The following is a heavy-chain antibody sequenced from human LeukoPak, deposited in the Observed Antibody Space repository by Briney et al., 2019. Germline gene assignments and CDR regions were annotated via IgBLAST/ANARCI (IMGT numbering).Heavy chain of an antibody. Sequence: KPSETLSLTCAVYGGSFSGYYWSWIRQPPGKGLEWIGEINHSGSTNYNPSLKSRVTISVDTSKNQFSLKLSSVTAADTAVYYCARGSRRYYDILTPSTVDYWGQGTLVTVSS. J-gene: IGHJ4*02. V-gene: IGHV4-34*01. CDR1: GGSFSGYY. CDR3: ARGSRRYYDILTPSTVDY. D-gene: IGHD3-9*01. CDR2: INHSGST.